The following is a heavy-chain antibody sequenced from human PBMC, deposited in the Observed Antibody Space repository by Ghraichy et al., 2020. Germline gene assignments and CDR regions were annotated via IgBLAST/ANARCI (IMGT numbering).Heavy chain of an antibody. CDR2: IYTSGST. V-gene: IGHV4-4*09. J-gene: IGHJ6*02. CDR3: ARLAVTTPPSYYYYGMDV. Sequence: SETLSLTCTVSGGSISSYYWSWIRQPPGKGLEWIGYIYTSGSTNYNPSLKSRVTISVDTSKNQFSLKLSSVTAADTAVYYCARLAVTTPPSYYYYGMDVWGQGTTVTVSS. D-gene: IGHD4-11*01. CDR1: GGSISSYY.